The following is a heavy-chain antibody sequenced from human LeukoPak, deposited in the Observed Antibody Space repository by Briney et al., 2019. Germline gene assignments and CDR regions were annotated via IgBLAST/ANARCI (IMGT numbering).Heavy chain of an antibody. CDR2: VTYRGGA. CDR3: APFGGDWTFD. Sequence: PSETLSLTCAVYGDSLDNYYWMCVRQPPGKGRQWLGEVTYRGGAHYHPSFKSGVSITIAASVTQISLKLRSLTAADTAVYYCAPFGGDWTFDWGQGTLVTVSS. J-gene: IGHJ4*02. V-gene: IGHV4-34*01. CDR1: GDSLDNYY. D-gene: IGHD2-21*01.